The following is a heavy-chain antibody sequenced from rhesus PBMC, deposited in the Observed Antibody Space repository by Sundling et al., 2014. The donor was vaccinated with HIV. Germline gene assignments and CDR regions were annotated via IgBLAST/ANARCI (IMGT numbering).Heavy chain of an antibody. CDR3: AKEAGYGNSLDY. Sequence: DVQLVETGGGLVQPGGSLKLSCVASGFTFSLYDMSWVRQTPGRGLEWVSGINRGGGNTYYPDSVKGRFTISRDNSRNTISLEMNSLRPEDTALYYCAKEAGYGNSLDYWGQGVLVTVSS. CDR2: INRGGGNT. CDR1: GFTFSLYD. D-gene: IGHD4-35*01. V-gene: IGHV3S42*01. J-gene: IGHJ4*01.